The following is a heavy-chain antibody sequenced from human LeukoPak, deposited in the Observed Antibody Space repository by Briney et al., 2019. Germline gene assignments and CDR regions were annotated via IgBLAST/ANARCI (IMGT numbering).Heavy chain of an antibody. CDR1: GFTFSSYA. D-gene: IGHD3-10*01. V-gene: IGHV4-34*01. Sequence: PGGSLRLSCAASGFTFSSYAMSWIRQPPGKGLEWIGEINHSGSTNYNPSLKSRVTISVDTSKNQSSLKLSSVTAADTAVYYCARGTRWGFGASFYYYYYYMDVWGKGTTVTVSS. J-gene: IGHJ6*03. CDR3: ARGTRWGFGASFYYYYYYMDV. CDR2: INHSGST.